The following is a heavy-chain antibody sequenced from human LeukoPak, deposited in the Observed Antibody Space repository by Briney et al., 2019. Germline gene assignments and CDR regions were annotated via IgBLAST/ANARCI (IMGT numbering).Heavy chain of an antibody. CDR2: IIPIFGTA. CDR3: ARVGDPIVVVPAASTLSYYSYYGMDV. J-gene: IGHJ6*04. CDR1: VGTFSSYA. D-gene: IGHD2-2*01. Sequence: SVKGSCKASVGTFSSYAISWVRQAPGQGLEWMGGIIPIFGTANYAQKFQGRVTITAHKSTTTAYMELSSLSSEDTAVYYCARVGDPIVVVPAASTLSYYSYYGMDVWGKGTTVTVSS. V-gene: IGHV1-69*06.